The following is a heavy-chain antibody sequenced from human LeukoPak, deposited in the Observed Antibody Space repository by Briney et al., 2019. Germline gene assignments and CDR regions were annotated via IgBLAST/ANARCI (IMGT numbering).Heavy chain of an antibody. V-gene: IGHV3-23*01. CDR1: GFTFSSNS. J-gene: IGHJ4*02. CDR2: ISGSGGST. CDR3: AKASAMIVVVSQHFDY. Sequence: GGSLRLSCAASGFTFSSNSMNWLRQAPGKGLEGVSAISGSGGSTYYGDSVKGRFTISRDNSKHTLYLQMNSLRAEDTAVYYCAKASAMIVVVSQHFDYWGQGTLVTVSS. D-gene: IGHD3-22*01.